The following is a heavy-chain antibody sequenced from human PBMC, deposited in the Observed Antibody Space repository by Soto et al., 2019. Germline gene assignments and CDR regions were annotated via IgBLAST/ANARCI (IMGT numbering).Heavy chain of an antibody. Sequence: GGSLRLSCAASGFTFSSYWMHWVRQAPGKGLVWVSRINSDGSSTSYADSVKGRFTISRDNAKNTLYLQMNSLIAEDTAVYYCARDLIDPPYIAARPNYYYYGMDVWGQGTTVTVSS. J-gene: IGHJ6*02. CDR3: ARDLIDPPYIAARPNYYYYGMDV. CDR1: GFTFSSYW. V-gene: IGHV3-74*01. CDR2: INSDGSST. D-gene: IGHD6-6*01.